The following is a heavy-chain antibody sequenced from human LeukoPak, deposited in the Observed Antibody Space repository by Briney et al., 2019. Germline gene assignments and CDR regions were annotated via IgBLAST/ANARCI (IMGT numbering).Heavy chain of an antibody. CDR1: GGSFSGYY. J-gene: IGHJ4*02. V-gene: IGHV4-34*01. CDR3: ARGRYYYDSSGYGPKYYFDY. CDR2: INHRGST. Sequence: PSETLSLTCAVYGGSFSGYYWSWIRQPPGKGLEWIGEINHRGSTNYNPSLKSRVTISVDTSKNQFSLKLSSVTAADTAVYYCARGRYYYDSSGYGPKYYFDYWGQGTLATVSS. D-gene: IGHD3-22*01.